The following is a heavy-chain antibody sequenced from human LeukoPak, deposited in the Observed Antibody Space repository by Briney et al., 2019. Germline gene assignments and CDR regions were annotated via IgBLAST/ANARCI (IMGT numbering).Heavy chain of an antibody. CDR3: ARGGIVGPTSYFYYGMDV. CDR1: GFTFSRYA. V-gene: IGHV3-30-3*01. CDR2: ISYDGSNK. Sequence: PGGTLRLSCAASGFTFSRYAMHWVRQAPGEGLEWVAVISYDGSNKYYADSVKGRFTISRDNSKNTLYLQMNSLRAEDTAVYYCARGGIVGPTSYFYYGMDVWGQGTTVTVSS. J-gene: IGHJ6*02. D-gene: IGHD1-26*01.